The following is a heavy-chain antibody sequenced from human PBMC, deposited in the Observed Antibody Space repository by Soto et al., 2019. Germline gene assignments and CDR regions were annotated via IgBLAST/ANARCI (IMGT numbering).Heavy chain of an antibody. CDR3: ARDRRSFYHDGSGLDY. J-gene: IGHJ4*02. Sequence: QLQLQESGSGLVQPSQTLSLTCAVSGGSISSGGYSWNWIRQPPGKGREWIGYIYHGGSTYSNPSLESRVTLSVDTSKNQFSLRLSSVIAADTAVYYCARDRRSFYHDGSGLDYWGQGILVTVSS. D-gene: IGHD3-22*01. V-gene: IGHV4-30-2*01. CDR1: GGSISSGGYS. CDR2: IYHGGST.